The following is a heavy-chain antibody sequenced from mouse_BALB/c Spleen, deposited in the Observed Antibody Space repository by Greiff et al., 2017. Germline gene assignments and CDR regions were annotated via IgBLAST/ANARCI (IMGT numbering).Heavy chain of an antibody. CDR2: ILPGSGST. Sequence: VKLMESGAELMKPGASVKISCKATGYTFSSYWIEWVKQRPGHGLEWIGEILPGSGSTNYNEKFKGKATFTADTSSNTAYMQLSSLTSEDSAVYYCARNYDYGGGNYYAMDYWGQGTSVTVSS. V-gene: IGHV1-9*01. D-gene: IGHD2-4*01. CDR1: GYTFSSYW. CDR3: ARNYDYGGGNYYAMDY. J-gene: IGHJ4*01.